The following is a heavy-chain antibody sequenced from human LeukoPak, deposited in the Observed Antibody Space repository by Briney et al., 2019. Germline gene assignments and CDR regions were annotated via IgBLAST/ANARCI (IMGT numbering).Heavy chain of an antibody. Sequence: PGGSLRLSCAASGFTFSSYAMSWLRQAPGKGLEWVSAMSCSCGRTYYADSVKGRFTISRDISKNTLYLQMDSLRAEDTAVYYCAKSPTYYDILTGYYSGYYFDYWGQGTLVTVSS. CDR2: MSCSCGRT. CDR1: GFTFSSYA. J-gene: IGHJ4*02. CDR3: AKSPTYYDILTGYYSGYYFDY. V-gene: IGHV3-23*01. D-gene: IGHD3-9*01.